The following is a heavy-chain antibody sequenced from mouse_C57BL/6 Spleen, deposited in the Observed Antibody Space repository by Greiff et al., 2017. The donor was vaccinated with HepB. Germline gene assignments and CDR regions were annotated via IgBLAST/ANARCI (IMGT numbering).Heavy chain of an antibody. CDR3: TRGFITTVVAEAY. CDR1: GYTFTDYE. Sequence: SGAELVRPGASVTLSCKASGYTFTDYEMHWVKQTPVHGLEWIGAIDPETGGTAYNQKFKGKAILTADKSSSTAYMELRSLTSEDSAVYYCTRGFITTVVAEAYWGQGTLVTVSA. CDR2: IDPETGGT. J-gene: IGHJ3*01. D-gene: IGHD1-1*01. V-gene: IGHV1-15*01.